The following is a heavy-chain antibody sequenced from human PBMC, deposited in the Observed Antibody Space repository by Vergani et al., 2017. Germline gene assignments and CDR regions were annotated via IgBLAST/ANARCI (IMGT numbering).Heavy chain of an antibody. V-gene: IGHV3-23*01. CDR1: GLTFSNSA. D-gene: IGHD2/OR15-2a*01. J-gene: IGHJ4*02. Sequence: EVHLLESGGGQVEAGGSLRLSFVASGLTFSNSAMSWVRQTSGKGLEWVSAISGHGDRTYYADSVKGRFTISRDNSKNTVYLQMNSLKAEDRATYYCAREERSNTSPFVGDWGQGTLVTV. CDR2: ISGHGDRT. CDR3: AREERSNTSPFVGD.